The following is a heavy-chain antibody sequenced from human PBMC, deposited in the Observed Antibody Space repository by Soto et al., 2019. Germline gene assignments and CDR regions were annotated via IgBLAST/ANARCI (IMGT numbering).Heavy chain of an antibody. CDR2: IKPDESEK. CDR1: GFTFSDSW. D-gene: IGHD4-4*01. CDR3: VRGGSNYAS. Sequence: EVQLVESGGGLVQPGGSLRLSCTASGFTFSDSWMTWVRQAPGKGLEWVARIKPDESEKKYADSVKGRFSISRDNAKKSIYLQMDSLRGEDTAFYYCVRGGSNYASWGQGTLGTVSS. V-gene: IGHV3-7*01. J-gene: IGHJ4*02.